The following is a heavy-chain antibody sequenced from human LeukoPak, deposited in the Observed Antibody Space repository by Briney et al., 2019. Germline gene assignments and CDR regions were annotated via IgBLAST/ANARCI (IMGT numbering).Heavy chain of an antibody. CDR1: GFTFSSYA. J-gene: IGHJ3*01. V-gene: IGHV3-30-3*01. CDR2: ISYDGSNK. CDR3: AREDDDWGPNTLDV. D-gene: IGHD7-27*01. Sequence: RGSLRLSCAASGFTFSSYAMHWVRQAPGKGLEWVAVISYDGSNKYYADSVKGRFTISRDNSKNTLYLQMNSLRAEDTAVYYCAREDDDWGPNTLDVWGQGTVVTVSS.